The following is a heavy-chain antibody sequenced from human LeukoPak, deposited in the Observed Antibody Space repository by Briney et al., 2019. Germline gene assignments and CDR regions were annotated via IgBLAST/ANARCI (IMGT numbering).Heavy chain of an antibody. CDR2: ISGSGGST. CDR1: GFTFSSYA. J-gene: IGHJ4*02. D-gene: IGHD4-23*01. CDR3: ARDPAHGGGVY. V-gene: IGHV3-23*01. Sequence: GGSLRLSCAASGFTFSSYAMSWVRQAPGKGLEWVSAISGSGGSTYYADSVKGRFTISRDNSKNTLYLQMSSLRAEDTAVYHCARDPAHGGGVYWGQGTLVTVST.